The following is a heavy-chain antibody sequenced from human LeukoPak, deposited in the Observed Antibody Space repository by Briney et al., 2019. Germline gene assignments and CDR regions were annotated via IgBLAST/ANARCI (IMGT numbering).Heavy chain of an antibody. Sequence: SETLSLTCTVSGGSISSYYWSWIRQPGGKGLEWIGRIYTSGSTNSNPSLKSRVTMSVDTSKNQFSLSLSSVTAADTAVYYCARITFVVEGYGMDVWGQGTLVTVSS. CDR2: IYTSGST. CDR3: ARITFVVEGYGMDV. V-gene: IGHV4-4*07. CDR1: GGSISSYY. D-gene: IGHD2-21*01. J-gene: IGHJ6*02.